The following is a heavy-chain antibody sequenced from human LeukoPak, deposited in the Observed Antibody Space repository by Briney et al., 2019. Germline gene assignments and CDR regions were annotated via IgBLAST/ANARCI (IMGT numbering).Heavy chain of an antibody. Sequence: SVKVSCKASGGTFSSYAISWVRQAPGQGLEWMGGIIPIFGTANYAQKFQGRVTITADESTSTAYMELSSLRSEDTAVYYCARGGYSGYDYQEFDYWGQGTLVTVSS. D-gene: IGHD5-12*01. J-gene: IGHJ4*02. V-gene: IGHV1-69*13. CDR3: ARGGYSGYDYQEFDY. CDR1: GGTFSSYA. CDR2: IIPIFGTA.